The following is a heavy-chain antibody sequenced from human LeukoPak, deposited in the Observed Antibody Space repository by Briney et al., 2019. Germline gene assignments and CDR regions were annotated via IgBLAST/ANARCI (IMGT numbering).Heavy chain of an antibody. CDR2: MNPNSGNT. CDR3: ARDGYCSSTSCHNYYYYGMDV. J-gene: IGHJ6*02. D-gene: IGHD2-2*02. V-gene: IGHV1-8*01. CDR1: GYTFTSYD. Sequence: GASVKVSCKASGYTFTSYDINWVRQATGQGLEWMGWMNPNSGNTGYAQKFQGRVTMTRNTSISTAYMELSSLRSEDTAVYYCARDGYCSSTSCHNYYYYGMDVWGQGTTVTVSS.